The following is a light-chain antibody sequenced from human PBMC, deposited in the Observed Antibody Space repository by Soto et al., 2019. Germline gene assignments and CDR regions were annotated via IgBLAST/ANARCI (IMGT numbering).Light chain of an antibody. CDR2: KAS. Sequence: DIQMTQSPSTLSASVGDRVTITCRASASISSWLAWYQHKPGKAPKHLIYKASSLESGVPSRFSGSGSGTEFTLTISSLQPDDFATYYCQQYKTYSQTFGQGTKLEIK. CDR3: QQYKTYSQT. V-gene: IGKV1-5*03. J-gene: IGKJ2*01. CDR1: ASISSW.